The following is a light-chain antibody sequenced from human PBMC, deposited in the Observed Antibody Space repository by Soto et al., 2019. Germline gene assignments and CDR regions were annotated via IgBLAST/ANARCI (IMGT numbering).Light chain of an antibody. Sequence: QSALTQPASVSGSPGQSITISCTGTSSDVGGYNYVSWYQQHPGKAPKIMIYHVSSRPSGVSYRFSGSKSGNTASLTISGLLSEDEADYYCTSYTTNKTPLFGGGTKVTVL. CDR3: TSYTTNKTPL. CDR2: HVS. V-gene: IGLV2-14*03. J-gene: IGLJ2*01. CDR1: SSDVGGYNY.